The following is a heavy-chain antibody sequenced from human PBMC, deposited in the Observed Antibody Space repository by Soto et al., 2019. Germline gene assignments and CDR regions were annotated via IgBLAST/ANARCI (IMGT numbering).Heavy chain of an antibody. J-gene: IGHJ6*02. V-gene: IGHV3-30-3*01. D-gene: IGHD1-20*01. CDR3: ARDITGNYYYGMDV. CDR2: ISYDGSNK. Sequence: GGSLRLSCAASGFTVSSNYMSWVRQAPGKGLEWVAVISYDGSNKYYADSVKGRFTISRDNSKNTLYLQMNSLRAEDTAVYYCARDITGNYYYGMDVWGQGTTVTVSS. CDR1: GFTVSSNY.